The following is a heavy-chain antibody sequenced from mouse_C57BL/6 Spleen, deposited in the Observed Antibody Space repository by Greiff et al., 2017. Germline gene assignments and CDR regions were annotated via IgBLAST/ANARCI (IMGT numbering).Heavy chain of an antibody. D-gene: IGHD1-1*01. J-gene: IGHJ1*03. CDR1: GYTFTSYW. CDR2: IHPSDSDT. V-gene: IGHV1-74*01. Sequence: QVQLQQPGAELVKPGASVKVSCKASGYTFTSYWMHWVKQRPGQGLEWIGRIHPSDSDTNYNQKFKGKATLTVDKSSSTAYMQLSSLTSEDSAVYFCAYASASSSPSRYFDDWGKGTTVTVSA. CDR3: AYASASSSPSRYFDD.